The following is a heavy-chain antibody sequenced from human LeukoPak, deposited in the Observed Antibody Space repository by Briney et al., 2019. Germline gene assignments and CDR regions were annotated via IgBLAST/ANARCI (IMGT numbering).Heavy chain of an antibody. D-gene: IGHD3-3*01. Sequence: PGGSLRLSCAASGFTFSSYSMNWVRQAPGKGLEWVSSISNSSSYIYYADSVKGRFTISRDNAKNSLYLQMNSLRAEDTAVYYCARDRVTGLRFLEWLSNDAFDIWGQGTMVTVSS. V-gene: IGHV3-21*01. CDR1: GFTFSSYS. CDR2: ISNSSSYI. J-gene: IGHJ3*02. CDR3: ARDRVTGLRFLEWLSNDAFDI.